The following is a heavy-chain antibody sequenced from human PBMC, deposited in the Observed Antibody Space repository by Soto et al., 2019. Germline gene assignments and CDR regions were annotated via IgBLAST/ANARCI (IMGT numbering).Heavy chain of an antibody. V-gene: IGHV3-30*02. Sequence: QVQLVESGGGVVQPGGSLRLSCAASGFTFGRHGMHWVRQAPGKGLEWVAVIGSDGRRDSYADPVKGRFTISRDNGQNTLYLQMDRRRAEDTAVDYCGGGDDDGDKGLDYGGQGTVVSVSS. CDR3: GGGDDDGDKGLDY. D-gene: IGHD4-17*01. J-gene: IGHJ4*02. CDR2: IGSDGRRD. CDR1: GFTFGRHG.